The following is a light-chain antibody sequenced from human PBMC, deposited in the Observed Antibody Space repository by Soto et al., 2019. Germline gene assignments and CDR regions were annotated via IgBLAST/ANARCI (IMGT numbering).Light chain of an antibody. CDR1: QSVSSSY. V-gene: IGKV3-20*01. J-gene: IGKJ4*01. Sequence: EIVLTHSPGTLSLSPRERATPSLQARQSVSSSYLAWYQQKPGQAPRLLIYGASSRATGIPDRFSGSGSGTDFTLTISRLEPEDFAVYYCQQYGSSLLTFGGGTKVDIK. CDR2: GAS. CDR3: QQYGSSLLT.